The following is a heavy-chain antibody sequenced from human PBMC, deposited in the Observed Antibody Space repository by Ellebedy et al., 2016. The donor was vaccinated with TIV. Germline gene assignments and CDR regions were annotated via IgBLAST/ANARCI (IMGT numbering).Heavy chain of an antibody. J-gene: IGHJ4*02. Sequence: PGGSLRLSCAVSGFTFTNAWMNWVRQAPGKGLEWVGRIKRKTDGGTTDYAAPVKGRFTISRDDSTNTLYLQMNSLKTEDTAIYYCTTDWGGYSSGWSQVDGGYWGQGTLVTVSS. D-gene: IGHD6-19*01. CDR3: TTDWGGYSSGWSQVDGGY. CDR1: GFTFTNAW. CDR2: IKRKTDGGTT. V-gene: IGHV3-15*07.